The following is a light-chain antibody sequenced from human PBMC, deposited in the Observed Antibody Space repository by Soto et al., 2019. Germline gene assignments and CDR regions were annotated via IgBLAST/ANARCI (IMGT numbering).Light chain of an antibody. CDR3: QQYHFFWT. CDR2: KAS. CDR1: QNIESG. J-gene: IGKJ1*01. Sequence: DIQMTQSPSTMSASVGDRVTITCRASQNIESGLAWYQQKPGKAPKLLIYKASTLESGVPLRFSGSGSGTEFTLTITSLQPDDFATYYCQQYHFFWTFGQGTRVEIK. V-gene: IGKV1-5*03.